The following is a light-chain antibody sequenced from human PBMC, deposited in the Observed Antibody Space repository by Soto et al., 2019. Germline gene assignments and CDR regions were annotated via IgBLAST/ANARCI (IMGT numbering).Light chain of an antibody. CDR3: QQYESFPLT. CDR1: QGITRF. V-gene: IGKV1-16*01. J-gene: IGKJ4*01. Sequence: DIQMTQSPSSLSASVGDSVTITFRASQGITRFLAWFQQKPGTAPKSLISTASRLQSGVPSRFSGSGSGTHFTLTINNLQPEDFATYYCQQYESFPLTFGGGTRVEIK. CDR2: TAS.